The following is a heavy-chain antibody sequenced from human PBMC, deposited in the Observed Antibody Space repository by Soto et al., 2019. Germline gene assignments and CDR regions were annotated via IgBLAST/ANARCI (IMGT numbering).Heavy chain of an antibody. CDR1: GFTFSNYG. D-gene: IGHD3-10*01. CDR3: ARDGPNYNFDY. J-gene: IGHJ4*02. CDR2: LWHDGSKK. Sequence: QVQLVESGGGVVQSGWPLRLSCVASGFTFSNYGMHCVRQAPGKGLEWVAFLWHDGSKKYSSDSVRGRFTISRDNSKNTLYLQMHSLTAEDTAVYYCARDGPNYNFDYWGPGTLVNVSS. V-gene: IGHV3-33*01.